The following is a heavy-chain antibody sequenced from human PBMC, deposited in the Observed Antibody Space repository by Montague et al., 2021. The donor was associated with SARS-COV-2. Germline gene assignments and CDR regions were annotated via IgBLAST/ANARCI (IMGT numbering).Heavy chain of an antibody. Sequence: SETLSLTCTVSNGSINNYYWSWVRQPPGKRLEWIGYIYYRGSTNYNPSLESRVTMSIDTSKNQFSLKLRSVTAADTAVSFCAGEGLHNWFDPWGQGTLVIVSS. J-gene: IGHJ5*02. V-gene: IGHV4-59*01. CDR1: NGSINNYY. CDR3: AGEGLHNWFDP. CDR2: IYYRGST.